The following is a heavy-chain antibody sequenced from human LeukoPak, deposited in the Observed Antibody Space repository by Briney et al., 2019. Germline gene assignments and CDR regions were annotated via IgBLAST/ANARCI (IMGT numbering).Heavy chain of an antibody. Sequence: EASVKVSCKASGGTFSSYAISWVRQAPGQGLEWMGGIIPIFGTANYAQKLQGRVTMTTDTSTSTAYMELRSLRSDDTAVYYCARGPGHEGAVAAPFDYWGQGTLVTVSS. V-gene: IGHV1-69*05. D-gene: IGHD6-19*01. CDR1: GGTFSSYA. CDR3: ARGPGHEGAVAAPFDY. CDR2: IIPIFGTA. J-gene: IGHJ4*02.